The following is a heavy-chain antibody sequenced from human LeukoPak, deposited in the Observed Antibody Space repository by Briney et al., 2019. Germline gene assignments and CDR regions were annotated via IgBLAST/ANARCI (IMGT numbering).Heavy chain of an antibody. CDR2: ISGSGSST. D-gene: IGHD6-19*01. Sequence: PGGSLRLSCAASGFTFSNYAMTWDRQAPGKGLEWVSGISGSGSSTYYADSVKGRFTISRDNSKNTLYLQMNSLRAEDTAVYYCARDTGSGWYRGAFDIWGQGTMVTVSS. V-gene: IGHV3-23*01. J-gene: IGHJ3*02. CDR1: GFTFSNYA. CDR3: ARDTGSGWYRGAFDI.